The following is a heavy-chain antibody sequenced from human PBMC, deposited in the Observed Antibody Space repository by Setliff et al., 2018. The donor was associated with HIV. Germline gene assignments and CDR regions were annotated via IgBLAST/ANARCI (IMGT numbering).Heavy chain of an antibody. CDR3: ASTGLLLPRFGASYYYYGMDV. CDR1: GFTFSNYV. Sequence: GGSLRLSCAASGFTFSNYVINWVRQAPGKGLEWISGISGSGVNSYYADSVKGRFTIARDNSKNTVYLQMNSLRAEDTAVYFCASTGLLLPRFGASYYYYGMDVWGQGTTVTVSS. CDR2: ISGSGVNS. J-gene: IGHJ6*02. D-gene: IGHD3-10*01. V-gene: IGHV3-23*01.